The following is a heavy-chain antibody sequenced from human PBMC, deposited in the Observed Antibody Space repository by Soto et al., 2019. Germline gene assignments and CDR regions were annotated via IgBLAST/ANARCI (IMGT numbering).Heavy chain of an antibody. CDR3: GSFHDSSGYYSSEYFQH. Sequence: SVKVSCKASGGTFSSYAISWVRQAPGQGLEWMGGIIPIFGTANYAQKFQGRVTITADESTSTAYMELSSLRSEDTAVYYCGSFHDSSGYYSSEYFQHWGQGTLVTVSS. D-gene: IGHD3-22*01. V-gene: IGHV1-69*13. CDR1: GGTFSSYA. J-gene: IGHJ1*01. CDR2: IIPIFGTA.